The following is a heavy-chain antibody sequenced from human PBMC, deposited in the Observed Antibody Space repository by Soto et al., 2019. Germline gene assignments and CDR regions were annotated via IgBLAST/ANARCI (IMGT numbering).Heavy chain of an antibody. CDR3: ARAWKAYCGGDCYSPAYFDY. CDR1: GYSISSGYY. D-gene: IGHD2-21*02. CDR2: IYHSGST. J-gene: IGHJ4*02. Sequence: SETLSLTCAVSGYSISSGYYWGWIRQPPGKGLEWIGSIYHSGSTYYNPSLKSRVTISVDTSNNQFSLKVSSVTAADTAVYYCARAWKAYCGGDCYSPAYFDYWGQGTLVTVSS. V-gene: IGHV4-38-2*01.